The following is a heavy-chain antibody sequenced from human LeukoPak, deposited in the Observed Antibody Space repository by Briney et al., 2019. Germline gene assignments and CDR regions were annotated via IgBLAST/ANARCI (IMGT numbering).Heavy chain of an antibody. D-gene: IGHD6-19*01. CDR3: ASSLFSSGRPPSFDY. J-gene: IGHJ4*02. Sequence: ASVKVSCKVSGYTLTELSMHWVRQAPGQGLEWMGWISVYNGNTNYAQKLQGRVTMTTDTSTSTAYMELRSLRSDDTAVYYCASSLFSSGRPPSFDYWGQGTLVTVSS. CDR1: GYTLTELS. CDR2: ISVYNGNT. V-gene: IGHV1-18*01.